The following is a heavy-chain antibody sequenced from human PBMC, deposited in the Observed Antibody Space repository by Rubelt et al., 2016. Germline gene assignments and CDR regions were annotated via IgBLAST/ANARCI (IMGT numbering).Heavy chain of an antibody. CDR1: GYTFTSYG. CDR3: ARDKEGLATRSFQYWFDP. V-gene: IGHV1-18*01. CDR2: ISASNGNT. D-gene: IGHD1-26*01. Sequence: QVQLVQSGAEVKKPGASVKVSCKASGYTFTSYGISWVRQAPGQGLEWMGWISASNGNTNNAQKLQGRVTMTTDTSTSTAYMELRSLRSDDTAVYYCARDKEGLATRSFQYWFDPWGQGTLVTVSS. J-gene: IGHJ5*02.